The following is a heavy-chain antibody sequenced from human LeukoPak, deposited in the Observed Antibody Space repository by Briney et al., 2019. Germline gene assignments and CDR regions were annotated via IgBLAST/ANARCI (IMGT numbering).Heavy chain of an antibody. CDR3: ARDGYYGSGSYY. J-gene: IGHJ4*02. CDR1: GGSINSYY. V-gene: IGHV4-59*12. D-gene: IGHD3-10*01. CDR2: IFYSGST. Sequence: SETLSLTCTVSGGSINSYYWSWIRQPPGKGLEWIGYIFYSGSTNYNPSLKSRVTISVDTSNNQFSLKLSSVTAADTAVYYCARDGYYGSGSYYWGQGTLVTVSS.